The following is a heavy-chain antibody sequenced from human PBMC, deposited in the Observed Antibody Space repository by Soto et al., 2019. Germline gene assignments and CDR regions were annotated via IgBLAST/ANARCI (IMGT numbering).Heavy chain of an antibody. CDR1: GGTFSSYA. D-gene: IGHD6-19*01. CDR3: ARVSSGWNTADY. V-gene: IGHV1-69*13. J-gene: IGHJ4*02. CDR2: IIPIFGTA. Sequence: SSVKVSCKASGGTFSSYAISWVRQAPGQGLEWVGGIIPIFGTANYAQKFQGRVTITADESTSTAYMELSSLRSEDTAVYYCARVSSGWNTADYWGQGTLVTVSS.